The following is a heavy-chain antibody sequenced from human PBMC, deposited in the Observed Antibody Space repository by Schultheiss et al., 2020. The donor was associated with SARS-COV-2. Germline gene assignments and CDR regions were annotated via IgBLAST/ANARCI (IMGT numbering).Heavy chain of an antibody. CDR2: ISYDGSNK. V-gene: IGHV3-30*04. D-gene: IGHD3-10*01. Sequence: GGSLRLSCAASGFTFSSYAMHWVRQAPGKGLEWVAVISYDGSNKYYADSVKGRFTISRDNSKNTLYLQMNRLRADDTAVYYCTTPSMVRGVITFVPWGQGALVTVSS. J-gene: IGHJ5*02. CDR3: TTPSMVRGVITFVP. CDR1: GFTFSSYA.